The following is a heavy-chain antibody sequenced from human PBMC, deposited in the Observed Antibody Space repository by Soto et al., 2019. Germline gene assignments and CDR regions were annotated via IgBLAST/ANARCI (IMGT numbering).Heavy chain of an antibody. CDR2: TYCRSTWYI. CDR1: GDSVSSNSAA. Sequence: PSPTLSLTCPITGDSVSSNSAAWNWIRQSPSRGLEWLGTTYCRSTWYIDYSVSVKSRITINPDTSKNQFSLQLNSVTPGDTAVYYSARDGERRWYSSSSDYYYYGMDVWGQGTTVTVS. CDR3: ARDGERRWYSSSSDYYYYGMDV. J-gene: IGHJ6*02. V-gene: IGHV6-1*01. D-gene: IGHD6-6*01.